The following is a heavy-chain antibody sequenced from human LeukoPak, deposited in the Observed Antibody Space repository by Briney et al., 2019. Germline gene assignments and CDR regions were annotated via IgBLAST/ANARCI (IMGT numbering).Heavy chain of an antibody. J-gene: IGHJ4*02. Sequence: TGGSLRLSCAASGFTFNNYAMSWVRQAPGKGLEWVSSISGGGVSTYYADSVKGRFSVSRDNSKNTLYLRVNSLRAEAWGVYYCANVVSSLVWWGQGTLVTVSS. V-gene: IGHV3-23*01. CDR3: ANVVSSLVW. CDR1: GFTFNNYA. CDR2: ISGGGVST. D-gene: IGHD3-16*01.